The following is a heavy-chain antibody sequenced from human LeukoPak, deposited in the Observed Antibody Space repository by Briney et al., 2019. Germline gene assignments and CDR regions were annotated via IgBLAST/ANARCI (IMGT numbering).Heavy chain of an antibody. D-gene: IGHD6-13*01. CDR1: GFTFDDYT. CDR2: ISWDGNST. J-gene: IGHJ3*02. Sequence: GGSLRLSCAASGFTFDDYTMHWVRHTPGKGLEWVSLISWDGNSTFCADSVKGRFTISRDNSKNSLFLQMNTLRTEDTALYYCAKAEQQLSYTYDAFDIWGQGTMVTVSS. V-gene: IGHV3-43*01. CDR3: AKAEQQLSYTYDAFDI.